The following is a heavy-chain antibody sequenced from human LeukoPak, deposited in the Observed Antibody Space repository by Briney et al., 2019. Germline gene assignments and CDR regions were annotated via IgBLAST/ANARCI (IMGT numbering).Heavy chain of an antibody. J-gene: IGHJ6*03. CDR2: ISSSGFTL. Sequence: GGSLRLSCAASGFTFSSYEMNWVRQAPGKGLEWVSYISSSGFTLNYADSVKGRFTISRDNAKNSLYLQMNSLRAEDTAVYYCARGVPKTSYYYYYMDVWGKGTTVTVSS. CDR1: GFTFSSYE. CDR3: ARGVPKTSYYYYYMDV. V-gene: IGHV3-48*03. D-gene: IGHD4-11*01.